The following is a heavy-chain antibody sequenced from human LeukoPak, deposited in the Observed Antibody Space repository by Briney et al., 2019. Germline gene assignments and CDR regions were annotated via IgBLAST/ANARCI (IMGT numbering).Heavy chain of an antibody. J-gene: IGHJ5*02. D-gene: IGHD3-10*01. V-gene: IGHV5-51*01. Sequence: GESLKISCKGSGYSFTSYWIGWVRQMPGKGLEWMGIIYPGDSDTRYSPSFQGQVTISADKFISTAYLQWSSLKASDTAMYYCYITMVRGVIIANQKRFDPWGQGTLVTVSS. CDR2: IYPGDSDT. CDR1: GYSFTSYW. CDR3: YITMVRGVIIANQKRFDP.